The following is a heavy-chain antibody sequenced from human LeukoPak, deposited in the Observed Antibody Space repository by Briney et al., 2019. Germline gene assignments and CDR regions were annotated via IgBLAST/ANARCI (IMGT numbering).Heavy chain of an antibody. J-gene: IGHJ3*02. V-gene: IGHV4-34*01. CDR3: ARVTQAAPDAFDI. Sequence: PSETLSLTCAVYGGSFSGYYWSWIRQPPGKGLEWIGEINHSGSTNYNPSLKSRVTISVDTSKNQFSLKLSSVTAADTAVYYCARVTQAAPDAFDIWGQGTMVTVSS. CDR2: INHSGST. D-gene: IGHD2-15*01. CDR1: GGSFSGYY.